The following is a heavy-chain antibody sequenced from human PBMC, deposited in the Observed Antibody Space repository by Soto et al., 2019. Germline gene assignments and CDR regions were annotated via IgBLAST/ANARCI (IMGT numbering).Heavy chain of an antibody. D-gene: IGHD3-10*01. CDR1: RFTLSDYA. CDR2: LSHNGDNE. J-gene: IGHJ4*02. V-gene: IGHV3-30-3*01. Sequence: QVQLVESGGGVVQPGRSLSLSCAASRFTLSDYAMHWVRQAPGKGLEWVALLSHNGDNEKYANSLKGRFTISRDNSKNTVYLQMNSLRLEDTGVYYCVRGTGPGSYLIDYWGQGTLVTVSS. CDR3: VRGTGPGSYLIDY.